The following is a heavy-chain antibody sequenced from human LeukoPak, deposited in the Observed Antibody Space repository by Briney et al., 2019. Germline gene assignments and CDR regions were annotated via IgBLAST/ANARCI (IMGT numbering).Heavy chain of an antibody. CDR1: GGTFSGYY. D-gene: IGHD3-10*01. CDR2: INYSGST. V-gene: IGHV4-34*01. J-gene: IGHJ5*02. CDR3: ARGLYYYGSGNYYNVGGPLEA. Sequence: SETLSLTCAVYGGTFSGYYWNWIRQPPGKGLEWIGEINYSGSTNYNPSLKSRATISVDTSKNQFSLKLTSVTAADTAVYYCARGLYYYGSGNYYNVGGPLEAWGQGTLVTVSS.